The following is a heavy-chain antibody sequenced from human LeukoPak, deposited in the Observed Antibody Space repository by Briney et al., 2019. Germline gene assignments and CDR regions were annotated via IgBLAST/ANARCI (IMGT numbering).Heavy chain of an antibody. V-gene: IGHV3-23*01. CDR3: ATSSHYYDSRGYYPYYFDS. CDR1: GFTISSYA. CDR2: ISGSGGST. Sequence: GGSLRPYCAASGFTISSYAMSWVRQAPGKGLEWVSAISGSGGSTYYADSVKGRFTISRDNSENTLYLQMNSLRAEDTAVYYCATSSHYYDSRGYYPYYFDSWGQGTLVTVSS. J-gene: IGHJ4*02. D-gene: IGHD3-22*01.